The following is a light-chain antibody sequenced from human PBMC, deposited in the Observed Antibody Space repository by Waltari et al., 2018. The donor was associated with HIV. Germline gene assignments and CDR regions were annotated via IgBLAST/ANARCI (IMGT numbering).Light chain of an antibody. CDR3: ASFTGDDTLL. V-gene: IGLV2-14*03. CDR1: ASAFGLYNF. CDR2: DVD. Sequence: SAVTPPASVSGLPGQSITISCTGGASAFGLYNFFSWYQQHPGRVPRLILYDVDSRAPGISDRFSGSRSGPTASLNISRLRAEDEADYYCASFTGDDTLLFGGGTKVTVL. J-gene: IGLJ3*02.